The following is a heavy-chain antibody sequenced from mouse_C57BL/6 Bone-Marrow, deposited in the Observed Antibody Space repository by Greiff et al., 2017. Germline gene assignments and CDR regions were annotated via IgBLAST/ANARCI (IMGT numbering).Heavy chain of an antibody. J-gene: IGHJ2*01. CDR1: GYTFTSYW. D-gene: IGHD2-3*01. CDR2: IYPGNSDT. CDR3: TGRGGLLYYFDY. Sequence: EVQGVESGTVLARPGASVKMSCKTSGYTFTSYWMHWVKQRPGQGLEWIGAIYPGNSDTSYNQKFKGKAKLTAVTSASTAYMELSSLTNEDAAVYYCTGRGGLLYYFDYWGQGTTLTVSS. V-gene: IGHV1-5*01.